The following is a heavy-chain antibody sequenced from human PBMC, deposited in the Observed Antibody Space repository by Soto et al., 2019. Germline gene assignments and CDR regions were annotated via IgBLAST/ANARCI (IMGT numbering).Heavy chain of an antibody. J-gene: IGHJ6*02. D-gene: IGHD3-9*01. V-gene: IGHV4-59*01. CDR1: GGSISSYY. CDR2: TFYSGST. CDR3: ARDKGRYDSGMDV. Sequence: PSETLSLTCTVSGGSISSYYWSWIRQPPGKGLEWIGYTFYSGSTKYNPSLKSRATISVDRSKTHFSLNLSSVTAADTAVYYCARDKGRYDSGMDVWGQGTTVTVS.